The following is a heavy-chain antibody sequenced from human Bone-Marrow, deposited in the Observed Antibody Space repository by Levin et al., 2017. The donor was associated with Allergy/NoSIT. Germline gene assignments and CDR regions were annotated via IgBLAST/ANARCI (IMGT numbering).Heavy chain of an antibody. CDR1: QFIFDDHG. CDR3: ARVGNYAVVADAFDL. CDR2: ITWNSGTT. J-gene: IGHJ3*01. Sequence: GGSLRLSCAASQFIFDDHGMSWVRQAPGKGLEWVSGITWNSGTTGYADSVKGRFTISRDNAKNTLYLQMNSLRVEDTALYYCARVGNYAVVADAFDLWGQGTMVIVSS. V-gene: IGHV3-20*04. D-gene: IGHD1-7*01.